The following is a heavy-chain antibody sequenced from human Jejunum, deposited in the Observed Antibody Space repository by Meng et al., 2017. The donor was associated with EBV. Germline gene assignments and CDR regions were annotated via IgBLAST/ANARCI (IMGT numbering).Heavy chain of an antibody. Sequence: QLQLQESGPGLVKPSXXLSRTCTVSGGSINNSNYYWGWIRQPPGKGLEWVGNIYNSGSPKYNPSLKSRVTISVDASKNQFSLKLSSVTAADTAVYYCVRVWNYYGSGSYYPAWGQGTLVTVSS. J-gene: IGHJ5*02. V-gene: IGHV4-39*07. CDR2: IYNSGSP. D-gene: IGHD3-10*01. CDR1: GGSINNSNYY. CDR3: VRVWNYYGSGSYYPA.